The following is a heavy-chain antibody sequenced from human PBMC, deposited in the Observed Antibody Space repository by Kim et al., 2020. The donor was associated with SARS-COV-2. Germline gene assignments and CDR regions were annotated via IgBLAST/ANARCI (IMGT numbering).Heavy chain of an antibody. Sequence: GGSLRLSCAASGFTFSSYGMHWVRQAPGKGLEWVAVISYDGSNKYYADSVKGRFTISRDNSKNTLYLQMNSLRAEDTAVYYCATRGYSYGPVGYWGQGTLVTVSS. CDR2: ISYDGSNK. V-gene: IGHV3-30*03. J-gene: IGHJ4*02. D-gene: IGHD5-18*01. CDR3: ATRGYSYGPVGY. CDR1: GFTFSSYG.